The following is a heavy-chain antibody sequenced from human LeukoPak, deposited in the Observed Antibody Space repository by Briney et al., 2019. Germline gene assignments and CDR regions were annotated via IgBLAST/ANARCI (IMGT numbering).Heavy chain of an antibody. V-gene: IGHV1-46*01. CDR1: GYTFTSYY. J-gene: IGHJ6*02. CDR2: INPSGGST. Sequence: ASVKVSCKASGYTFTSYYMHGGRQAPGQGLEWMGIINPSGGSTSYAQKFQGRVTMTRDTSTSKVYMKLSSLRSEDTAVYYCARGRAVAGIYSYYGMDVWGQGTTVTVSS. CDR3: ARGRAVAGIYSYYGMDV. D-gene: IGHD6-19*01.